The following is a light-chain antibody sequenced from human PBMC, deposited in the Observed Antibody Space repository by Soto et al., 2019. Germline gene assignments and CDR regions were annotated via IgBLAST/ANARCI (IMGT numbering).Light chain of an antibody. V-gene: IGKV1-5*03. CDR2: KAS. Sequence: DIQMTQSPSSLSASVGDSVTITCRASQSISTYLNWYQLKPGNAPKLLIYKASTLKSGVPSRFSGSGSGTEFTLTISSLQPDDFATYYCQHYNSYSEAFGQGTNLDIK. CDR3: QHYNSYSEA. CDR1: QSISTY. J-gene: IGKJ1*01.